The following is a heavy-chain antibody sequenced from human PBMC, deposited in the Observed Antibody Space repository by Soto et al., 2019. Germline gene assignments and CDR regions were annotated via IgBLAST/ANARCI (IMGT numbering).Heavy chain of an antibody. D-gene: IGHD6-13*01. CDR3: ARDPGIAAAGEITYFDY. Sequence: SCAASGFTFSSYAMHWVRQAPGKGLEWVAVISYDGSNKYYADSVKGRFTISRDNSKNTLYLQMNSLRAEDTAVYYCARDPGIAAAGEITYFDYWGQGTLVTVSS. V-gene: IGHV3-30-3*01. CDR2: ISYDGSNK. J-gene: IGHJ4*02. CDR1: GFTFSSYA.